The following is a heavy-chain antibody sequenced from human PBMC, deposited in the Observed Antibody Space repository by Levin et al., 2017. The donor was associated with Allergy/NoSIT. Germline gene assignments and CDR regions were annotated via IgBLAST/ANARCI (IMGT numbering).Heavy chain of an antibody. V-gene: IGHV3-15*01. D-gene: IGHD4-17*01. J-gene: IGHJ4*02. CDR2: IKSKGDGGTI. CDR3: TTDGGERFTVTMGY. Sequence: GGSLRLSCATSGFSFTNAWMIWVRQAPGKGLEWVGRIKSKGDGGTIDYAAPVKGRFTISRDDSANTLYLQMNSLETDDTAMYYCTTDGGERFTVTMGYWGQGTLVTVSS. CDR1: GFSFTNAW.